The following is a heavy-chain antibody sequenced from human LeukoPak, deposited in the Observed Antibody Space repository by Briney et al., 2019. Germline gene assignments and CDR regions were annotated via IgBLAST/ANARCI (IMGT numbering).Heavy chain of an antibody. D-gene: IGHD1-26*01. V-gene: IGHV4-39*07. CDR3: ARVVVGATRAARPRRHRFDP. J-gene: IGHJ5*02. CDR2: INHSGST. CDR1: GGSISSSSYY. Sequence: SETLSLTCTVSGGSISSSSYYWGWIRQPPGKGLEWIGEINHSGSTNYNPSLKSRVTISVDTSKNQFSLKLSSVTAADTAVYYCARVVVGATRAARPRRHRFDPWGQGTLVTVSS.